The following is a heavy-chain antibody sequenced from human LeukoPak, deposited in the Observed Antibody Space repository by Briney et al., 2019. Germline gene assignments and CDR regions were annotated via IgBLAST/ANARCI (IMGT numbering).Heavy chain of an antibody. D-gene: IGHD3-10*01. J-gene: IGHJ5*02. V-gene: IGHV1-18*01. CDR2: ISAYNGNT. Sequence: VASVKVSRKASGYTFTSYGISWVRQAPGQGLEWMGWISAYNGNTNYAQKLQGRVTMTTDTSTSTAYMELRSLRSDDTAVYYCARDGAGWFGGNWFDPWGQGTLVTVSS. CDR1: GYTFTSYG. CDR3: ARDGAGWFGGNWFDP.